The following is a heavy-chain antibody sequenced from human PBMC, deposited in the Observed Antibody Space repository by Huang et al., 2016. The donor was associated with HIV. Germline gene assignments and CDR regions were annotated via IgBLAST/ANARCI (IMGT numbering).Heavy chain of an antibody. Sequence: QVQLVQSGAEVKKPGASVKVSCTASGYTFSNYDINWVRQAPGLGLEWMGWMNPNSGNTGYARKFQGRVTMTRSTSISTAYMELSRLRFEDTAVYYCATLPPVNYGRSGGRVRDYWGQGSLVTVSS. CDR2: MNPNSGNT. D-gene: IGHD2-15*01. CDR1: GYTFSNYD. V-gene: IGHV1-8*01. CDR3: ATLPPVNYGRSGGRVRDY. J-gene: IGHJ4*02.